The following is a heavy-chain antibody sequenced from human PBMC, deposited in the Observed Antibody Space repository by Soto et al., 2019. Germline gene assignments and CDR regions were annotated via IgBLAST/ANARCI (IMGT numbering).Heavy chain of an antibody. V-gene: IGHV2-26*01. D-gene: IGHD3-22*01. J-gene: IGHJ6*02. Sequence: QVTLKESGPVLVNPTEPLTLTCTVSGFSLSNARMGVSWIRQPPGKALEWLAHIFSNDEKSYSTSLKSRLTISKDTSKSQVVLTMTNMDPVDTATYYCARIPYDSSGYYSEVYYYGMDVWGQGTTVTVSS. CDR3: ARIPYDSSGYYSEVYYYGMDV. CDR2: IFSNDEK. CDR1: GFSLSNARMG.